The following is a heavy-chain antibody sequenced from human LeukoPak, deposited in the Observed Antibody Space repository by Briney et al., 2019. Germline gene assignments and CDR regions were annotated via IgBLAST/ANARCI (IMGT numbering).Heavy chain of an antibody. CDR3: ARDRVRYSSGWYFDY. V-gene: IGHV3-30*01. Sequence: GGSLRLSCADSGFTFSTYAMHWVRQAPGKGLEWVALISYDGSTTYYADSVKGQFTISRDNSKNTVYLQMNSLTPEDTAVYYCARDRVRYSSGWYFDYWGQGTLVTVSS. J-gene: IGHJ4*02. CDR2: ISYDGSTT. D-gene: IGHD6-19*01. CDR1: GFTFSTYA.